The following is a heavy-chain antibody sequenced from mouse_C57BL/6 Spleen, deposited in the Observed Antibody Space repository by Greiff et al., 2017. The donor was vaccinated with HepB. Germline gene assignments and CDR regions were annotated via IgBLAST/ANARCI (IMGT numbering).Heavy chain of an antibody. V-gene: IGHV1-82*01. CDR2: IYPGDGDT. Sequence: QVQLQQSGPELVKPGASVKISCKASGYAFSSSWMNWVKQRPGKGLEWIGRIYPGDGDTNYNGKFKGKATLTADKSSSTAYMQLSSLTSEDSAVYFCARSLTTGGYYFDYWGQGTTLTVSS. D-gene: IGHD2-12*01. CDR3: ARSLTTGGYYFDY. J-gene: IGHJ2*01. CDR1: GYAFSSSW.